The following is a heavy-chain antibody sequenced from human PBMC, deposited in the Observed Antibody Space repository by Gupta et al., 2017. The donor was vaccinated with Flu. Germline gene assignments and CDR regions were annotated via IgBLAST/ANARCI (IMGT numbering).Heavy chain of an antibody. J-gene: IGHJ4*02. CDR3: AKGLRSAPIHPYFDY. CDR2: ISWNSGSI. V-gene: IGHV3-9*01. Sequence: EVQLVESGGGLVQPGRSLRLSCAASGFTFDDYAMHWVRQAPGKGLEWVSGISWNSGSIGYADSVKGRFTISRDNAKNSLYLQMNSLRAEDTALYYCAKGLRSAPIHPYFDYWGQGTLVTVSS. CDR1: GFTFDDYA. D-gene: IGHD3-3*01.